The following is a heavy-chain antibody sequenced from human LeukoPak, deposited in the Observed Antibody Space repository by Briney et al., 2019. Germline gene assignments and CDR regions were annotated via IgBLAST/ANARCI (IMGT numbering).Heavy chain of an antibody. Sequence: ASVKLSCKSSGYTFTSYYMHWVRQAPGQGLEWMGIINPSGGSKRSEQTSQGRVTMTRDTSTSTVYMELRSLRSEDTAVYYCPRNQQQLVPHTLYYYGMDVWGQGNTVTVSS. J-gene: IGHJ6*02. CDR1: GYTFTSYY. D-gene: IGHD6-13*01. CDR2: INPSGGSK. V-gene: IGHV1-46*01. CDR3: PRNQQQLVPHTLYYYGMDV.